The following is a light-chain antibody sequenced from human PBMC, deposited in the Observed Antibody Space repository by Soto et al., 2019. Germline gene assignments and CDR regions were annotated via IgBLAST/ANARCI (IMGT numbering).Light chain of an antibody. CDR3: AAWDDSLKSVV. Sequence: QSVLTQAPSASGAPGQRVTISCSGASSNIGGNYVYWYQQFPGTAPKLLILRNNQRPSGVPDRFSGSKSGTSASLAISGLRSEDEADYHCAAWDDSLKSVVFGGGTKLTVL. J-gene: IGLJ2*01. V-gene: IGLV1-47*01. CDR1: SSNIGGNY. CDR2: RNN.